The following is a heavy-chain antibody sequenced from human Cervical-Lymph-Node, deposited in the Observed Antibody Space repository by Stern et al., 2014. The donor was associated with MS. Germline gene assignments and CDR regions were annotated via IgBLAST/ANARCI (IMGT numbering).Heavy chain of an antibody. V-gene: IGHV1-46*03. Sequence: VQLEESGAEVKKPGASVTVSCRTSGYTFIDYYIHWGRQAPGQGLEWMGIINLSDGATTYAQKFQGSVTMTRDTSTNTAYMQLGSLTSEDTAVFFCAREGADNDAFDVWGQGTMVTVSS. CDR1: GYTFIDYY. D-gene: IGHD1-26*01. CDR3: AREGADNDAFDV. CDR2: INLSDGAT. J-gene: IGHJ3*01.